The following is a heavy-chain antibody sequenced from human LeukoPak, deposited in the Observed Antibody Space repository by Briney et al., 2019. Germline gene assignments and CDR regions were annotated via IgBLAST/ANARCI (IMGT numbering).Heavy chain of an antibody. V-gene: IGHV3-64D*06. D-gene: IGHD6-13*01. Sequence: PGGSLRLSCSASGFTFSSYAMHWVRQAPGKGLEYVSAISSNGGSTYYADSVKGRFTISRDNSRNTLYLQMSSLRAEDTAVYYYVKDRNSRIAAAKQNWFDPWGQGTLVTVSS. CDR3: VKDRNSRIAAAKQNWFDP. J-gene: IGHJ5*02. CDR2: ISSNGGST. CDR1: GFTFSSYA.